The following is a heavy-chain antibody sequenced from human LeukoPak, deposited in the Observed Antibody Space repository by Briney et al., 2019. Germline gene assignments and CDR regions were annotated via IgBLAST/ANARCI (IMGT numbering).Heavy chain of an antibody. V-gene: IGHV4-61*02. J-gene: IGHJ2*01. CDR2: IYTSGST. CDR1: GGSISSGSYY. D-gene: IGHD3-3*01. Sequence: SETLSLTCTVSGGSISSGSYYWSWIRQPAGKGLEWIGRIYTSGSTNYNPSLTSRVTISVDTSKNQFSLKLSSVTAADTAVYYCARTPYYDFWSGYYHYWYFDLWGRGTLVTVSS. CDR3: ARTPYYDFWSGYYHYWYFDL.